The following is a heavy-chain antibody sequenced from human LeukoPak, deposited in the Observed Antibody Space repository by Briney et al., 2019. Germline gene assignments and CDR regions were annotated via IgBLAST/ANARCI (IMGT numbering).Heavy chain of an antibody. D-gene: IGHD1-14*01. CDR2: ISSSSSYI. CDR3: ARDAGQGGYYYMDV. J-gene: IGHJ6*03. CDR1: GFTFGSYS. Sequence: PGGSLRLSCAASGFTFGSYSMNWVRQAPGKGLEWVSSISSSSSYIYYADSVKGRFTISRDNAKNSLYLQMNSLRAEDTAVYYCARDAGQGGYYYMDVWGKGTTVTVSS. V-gene: IGHV3-21*01.